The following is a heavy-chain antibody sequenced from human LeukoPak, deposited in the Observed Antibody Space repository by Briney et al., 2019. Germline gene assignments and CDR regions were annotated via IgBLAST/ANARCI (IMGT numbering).Heavy chain of an antibody. D-gene: IGHD5-18*01. V-gene: IGHV3-48*03. J-gene: IGHJ4*02. Sequence: GGSLRLSCAASGFTFSNYDMNWVRQAPGKGLEWVSYISSSGSTIYYADSVKGRFTISRDNAKNSLYLQMNSLRAEDTAVYYCAQIYTYGSSQFDYWGQGTLVTVSS. CDR3: AQIYTYGSSQFDY. CDR2: ISSSGSTI. CDR1: GFTFSNYD.